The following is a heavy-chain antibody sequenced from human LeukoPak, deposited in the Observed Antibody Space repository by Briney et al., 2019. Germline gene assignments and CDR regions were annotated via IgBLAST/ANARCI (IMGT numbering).Heavy chain of an antibody. D-gene: IGHD3-10*01. Sequence: PGGSLRLSCAASGFTVSSNYMSWVREAPGEGLEWVSVIYSGGSTYYADSVKGRFTISRHNSKNTLYLQMNSLRAEDTAVYYCARMVRGVISWFDPWGQGTLVTVSS. J-gene: IGHJ5*02. CDR3: ARMVRGVISWFDP. V-gene: IGHV3-53*04. CDR1: GFTVSSNY. CDR2: IYSGGST.